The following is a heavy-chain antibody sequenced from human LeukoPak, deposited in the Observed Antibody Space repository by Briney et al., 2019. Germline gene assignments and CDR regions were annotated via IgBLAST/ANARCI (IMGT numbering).Heavy chain of an antibody. J-gene: IGHJ6*03. CDR3: ARDLYYYDSSGYYYYYYYMDV. V-gene: IGHV4-4*07. Sequence: PSETLSLTCTVSGGSISSYYWSWLRQPAGKGLEWIGRIYTSGSTNYNPSLKSRVTMSVDTSKNQFSLKLSSVTAADTAVYYCARDLYYYDSSGYYYYYYYMDVWGKGTTVTVSS. CDR1: GGSISSYY. D-gene: IGHD3-22*01. CDR2: IYTSGST.